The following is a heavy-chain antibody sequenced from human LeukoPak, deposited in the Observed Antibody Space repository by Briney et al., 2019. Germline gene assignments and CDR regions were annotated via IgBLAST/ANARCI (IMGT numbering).Heavy chain of an antibody. CDR2: IYYSGST. CDR3: ASLRYFDWLLPGGYGMDV. Sequence: SETLSLTCTVSGDSISSYYWNWIRQPPGKGLEWIGFIYYSGSTNYNPSLKSRVTISVDTSKNQFSLKLSSVTAADTAVYYCASLRYFDWLLPGGYGMDVWGQGTTVTVSS. CDR1: GDSISSYY. V-gene: IGHV4-59*08. J-gene: IGHJ6*02. D-gene: IGHD3-9*01.